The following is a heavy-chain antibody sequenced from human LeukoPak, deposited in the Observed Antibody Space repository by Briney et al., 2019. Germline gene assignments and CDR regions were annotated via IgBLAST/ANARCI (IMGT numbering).Heavy chain of an antibody. CDR3: ARQGFLEWFWDY. CDR2: ISAYNGNT. Sequence: GESLKISCKGPGYSFTSYGISWVRQAPGQGLEWMGWISAYNGNTNYAQKLQGRVTMTTDTSTSTAYMELRSLRSDDTAVYYCARQGFLEWFWDYWGQGTLVTVSS. V-gene: IGHV1-18*01. J-gene: IGHJ4*02. D-gene: IGHD3-3*01. CDR1: GYSFTSYG.